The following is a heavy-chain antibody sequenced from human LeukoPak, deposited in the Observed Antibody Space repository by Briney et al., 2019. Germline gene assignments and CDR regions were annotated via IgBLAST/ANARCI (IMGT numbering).Heavy chain of an antibody. CDR1: GYTFTGYY. V-gene: IGHV1-2*02. J-gene: IGHJ6*03. D-gene: IGHD4-17*01. CDR3: ARNIHDYGDYGYYYYYMDV. CDR2: INPNSGGT. Sequence: GASVKVSCKASGYTFTGYYMHWVRQAPGQGLEGMGWINPNSGGTNYAQKFQGRVTMTRDTSISTAYMELSRLRSDDTAVYYCARNIHDYGDYGYYYYYMDVWGKGTTVTVSS.